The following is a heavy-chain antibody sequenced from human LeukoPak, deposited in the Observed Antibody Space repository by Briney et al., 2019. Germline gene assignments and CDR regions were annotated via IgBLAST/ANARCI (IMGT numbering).Heavy chain of an antibody. D-gene: IGHD6-19*01. CDR2: FYTSGST. J-gene: IGHJ6*03. CDR3: ARGYSSGWYLVAYYYMDV. V-gene: IGHV4-4*09. Sequence: PSETLSLTCTVSGGSISSYYWSWIRQPPGKDLGGFGYFYTSGSTNYNPSLKSRVTISVDMSKNQFSLKLSSVTAADTAVYYCARGYSSGWYLVAYYYMDVWGKGTTVTVSS. CDR1: GGSISSYY.